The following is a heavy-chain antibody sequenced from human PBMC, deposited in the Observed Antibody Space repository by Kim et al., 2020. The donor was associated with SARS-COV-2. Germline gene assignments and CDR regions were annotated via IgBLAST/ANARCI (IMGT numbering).Heavy chain of an antibody. D-gene: IGHD3-22*01. CDR1: GGTFSSYT. CDR2: IIPILGIA. V-gene: IGHV1-69*02. Sequence: SVKVSCKASGGTFSSYTISWVRQAPGQGLEWMGRIIPILGIANYAQKFQGRVTITADKSTSTAYMELSSLRSEDTAVYYCARGNYYDSSGYSPASDNWGQGTLVTVSS. J-gene: IGHJ4*02. CDR3: ARGNYYDSSGYSPASDN.